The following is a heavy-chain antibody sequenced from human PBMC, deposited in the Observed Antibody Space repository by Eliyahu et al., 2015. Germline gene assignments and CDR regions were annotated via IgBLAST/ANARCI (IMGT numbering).Heavy chain of an antibody. CDR3: ARGYCPGGSCSSGRNGLDA. CDR1: GGSISSGGYY. Sequence: QVQLQESGPGLVKPSQTLSLTCTVSGGSISSGGYYWSWIRQHPGKGLEWIGYIYYSGSTYYNPSLKSRVAISVDTSKNQFSLNLRSVTAADTAVYYCARGYCPGGSCSSGRNGLDAWGHGTTVTVSS. D-gene: IGHD2-15*01. CDR2: IYYSGST. J-gene: IGHJ6*02. V-gene: IGHV4-31*03.